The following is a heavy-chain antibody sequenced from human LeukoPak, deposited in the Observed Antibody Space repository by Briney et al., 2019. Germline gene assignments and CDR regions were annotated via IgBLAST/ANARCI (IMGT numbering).Heavy chain of an antibody. CDR2: IGTAGDT. D-gene: IGHD3-10*01. Sequence: PGGSLRLSCAASGFTFSSYDMHWVRQATGKGLEWVSTIGTAGDTYYPGSVKGRFTISRENAKNSLYLQMNSLRAGDTAVYYCATQYHYGSGSYPLDYWGQGTLVTVSS. CDR1: GFTFSSYD. J-gene: IGHJ4*02. CDR3: ATQYHYGSGSYPLDY. V-gene: IGHV3-13*01.